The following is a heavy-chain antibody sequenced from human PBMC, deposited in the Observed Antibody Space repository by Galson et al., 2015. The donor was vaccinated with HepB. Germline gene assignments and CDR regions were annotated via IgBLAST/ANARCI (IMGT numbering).Heavy chain of an antibody. D-gene: IGHD2-15*01. CDR1: GGTFSSYA. CDR2: IIPIFGPA. CDR3: ARDRISVSYNCGMDV. V-gene: IGHV1-69*06. J-gene: IGHJ6*02. Sequence: SVKVSCKASGGTFSSYAISWVRQAPGQGLEWMGGIIPIFGPANYAQKFQGRVTLTADKSTSTAYMELSSLRSEDTAVYYCARDRISVSYNCGMDVWGHGTTVAVSS.